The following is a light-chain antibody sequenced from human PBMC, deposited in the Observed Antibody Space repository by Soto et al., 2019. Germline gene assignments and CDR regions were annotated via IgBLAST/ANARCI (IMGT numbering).Light chain of an antibody. CDR1: QGIRNE. CDR2: AAS. J-gene: IGKJ4*01. V-gene: IGKV1-6*01. Sequence: QVTQSPSCLSASVGDRFTSTCRASQGIRNELSWYQQKKGKAPKXXIFAASNLQSGVPSRFSGSGYGTDFNLTISSLQTEDFATYFCLQDDDYPFTFGGGTKVDIK. CDR3: LQDDDYPFT.